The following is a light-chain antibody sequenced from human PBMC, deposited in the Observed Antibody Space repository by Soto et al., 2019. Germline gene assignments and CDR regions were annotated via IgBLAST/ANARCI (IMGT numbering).Light chain of an antibody. J-gene: IGLJ2*01. CDR1: SSNIGGYL. Sequence: QSVLTQPPSASGTPGQRVTISCSGSSSNIGGYLVSWYQHSPGTAPRLLILHNNQRPSGVPDRFSGFKSGTSASLAINGLQSEDDAIYYCISWDDSLNVVAFGGGTKLTVL. CDR2: HNN. CDR3: ISWDDSLNVVA. V-gene: IGLV1-44*01.